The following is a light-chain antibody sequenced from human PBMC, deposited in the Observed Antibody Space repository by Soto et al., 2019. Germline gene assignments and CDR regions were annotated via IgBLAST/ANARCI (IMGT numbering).Light chain of an antibody. CDR2: DAS. J-gene: IGKJ5*01. CDR3: QQYENLPT. V-gene: IGKV1-33*01. CDR1: QNINNY. Sequence: DISMTRSPSSISASVWDSGPSACHESQNINNYLNWYQQKPGRAPNLLIYDASNLKGGVPSMFRGSRSGTDLTFTISRLQPEDTVTYYCQQYENLPTFGQGTRLKIK.